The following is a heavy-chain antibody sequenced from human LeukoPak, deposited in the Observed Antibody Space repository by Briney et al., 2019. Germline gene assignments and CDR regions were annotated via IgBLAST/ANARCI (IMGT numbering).Heavy chain of an antibody. CDR1: GFTFSTYN. J-gene: IGHJ4*02. CDR2: ITSSSTNI. Sequence: GSLRLSCAASGFTFSTYNMNWVRQAPGKGLEWVLHITSSSTNIYYADSVKGRFTISRDNAKNALSLQMNSLRDEDTAVYYCATSGNYYLKYWGQGTLVTVSS. CDR3: ATSGNYYLKY. D-gene: IGHD1-26*01. V-gene: IGHV3-48*02.